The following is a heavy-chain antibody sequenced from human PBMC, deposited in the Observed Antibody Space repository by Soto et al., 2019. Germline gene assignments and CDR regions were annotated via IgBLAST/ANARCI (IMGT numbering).Heavy chain of an antibody. CDR1: GFTFSSYG. Sequence: LRLSGAAAGFTFSSYGMHWVRQAPGKGLEWVAVIWYDGSNKYYADSVKGRFTISRDNSKNTLYLQMNSLRAEDTAVYYCAREPPSLYSSSWYRYYFDYWGQGTLVTVSS. CDR3: AREPPSLYSSSWYRYYFDY. D-gene: IGHD6-13*01. J-gene: IGHJ4*02. V-gene: IGHV3-33*01. CDR2: IWYDGSNK.